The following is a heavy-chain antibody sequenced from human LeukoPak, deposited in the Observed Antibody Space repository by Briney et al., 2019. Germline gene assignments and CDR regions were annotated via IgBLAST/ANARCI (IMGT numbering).Heavy chain of an antibody. J-gene: IGHJ4*02. V-gene: IGHV3-23*01. CDR2: ISGSGGST. D-gene: IGHD3-10*01. CDR3: AKHMVRGGPPTYYFDY. CDR1: GFTFSSYG. Sequence: GRSLRLSCAASGFTFSSYGMHWVRQAPGKGLEWVSAISGSGGSTYYADSVKGRFTISRDNSKNTLYLQMNSLRAEDTAVYYCAKHMVRGGPPTYYFDYWGQGTLVTVSS.